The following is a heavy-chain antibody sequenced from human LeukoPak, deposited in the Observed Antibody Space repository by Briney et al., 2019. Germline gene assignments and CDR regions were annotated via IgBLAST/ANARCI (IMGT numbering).Heavy chain of an antibody. D-gene: IGHD6-19*01. CDR2: ISYDGSNK. J-gene: IGHJ4*02. CDR3: AKDPGYSSGLHDY. CDR1: GFTFSSYA. V-gene: IGHV3-30*04. Sequence: GRSLRLSCAASGFTFSSYAMHWVRQAPGKGLEWVAVISYDGSNKYYADSVKGRFTISRDNSKNTLYLQMNSLRAEDTAVYYCAKDPGYSSGLHDYWGQGTLVTVSS.